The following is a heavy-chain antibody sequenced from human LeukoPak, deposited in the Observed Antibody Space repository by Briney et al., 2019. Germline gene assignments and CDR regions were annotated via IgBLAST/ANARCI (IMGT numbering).Heavy chain of an antibody. D-gene: IGHD3-22*01. CDR2: IYSGGST. J-gene: IGHJ4*02. CDR3: ARVARDYYYDSSGYYNY. V-gene: IGHV3-53*01. CDR1: GFTFSSYW. Sequence: HPGGSLRLSCAASGFTFSSYWMSWVRQAPGKGLEWVSVIYSGGSTYYADSVKGRFTISRDNSKNTLYLQMNSLRAEDTAVYYCARVARDYYYDSSGYYNYWGQGTLVTVSS.